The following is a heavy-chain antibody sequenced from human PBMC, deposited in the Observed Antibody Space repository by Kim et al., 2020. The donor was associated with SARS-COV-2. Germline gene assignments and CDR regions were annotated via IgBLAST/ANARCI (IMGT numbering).Heavy chain of an antibody. CDR2: INPSGGST. Sequence: ASVKVSCKASGYTFTSYYMHWVRHAPGQGLEWMGIINPSGGSTSYAQKFQGRVTMTRDTSTSTVYMELSSLRSEDTAVYYCARGAPAAIPGYYYYGMDVWGQGTTVTVSS. J-gene: IGHJ6*02. V-gene: IGHV1-46*01. CDR3: ARGAPAAIPGYYYYGMDV. D-gene: IGHD2-2*01. CDR1: GYTFTSYY.